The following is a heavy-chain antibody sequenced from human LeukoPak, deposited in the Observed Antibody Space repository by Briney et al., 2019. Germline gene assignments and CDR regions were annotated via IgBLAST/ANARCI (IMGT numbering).Heavy chain of an antibody. D-gene: IGHD3-10*01. CDR2: IYYRGST. CDR1: GGSINSSGYY. V-gene: IGHV4-39*01. CDR3: ASGPSGSPDY. J-gene: IGHJ4*02. Sequence: PSETLSLTCTVSGGSINSSGYYWGWIRQPPGKGLEWIGVIYYRGSTYYNPSLKSRVTISVDTSKKQFSLKLSSVTAADTAVYYCASGPSGSPDYWGQGTLVTVSS.